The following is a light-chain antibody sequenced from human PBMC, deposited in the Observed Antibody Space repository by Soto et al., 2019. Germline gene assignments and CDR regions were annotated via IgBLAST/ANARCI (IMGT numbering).Light chain of an antibody. V-gene: IGKV1-5*01. CDR3: QQYNSYSF. Sequence: DIQMTQSPSTLSASVGDRVTITCRASQSISSWLAWYQQKPGKAPKLLIYDASSLESGVPSRFSGSGSGTEFTLTISSLQPDDFATYYCQQYNSYSFFGPGTKV. CDR1: QSISSW. J-gene: IGKJ3*01. CDR2: DAS.